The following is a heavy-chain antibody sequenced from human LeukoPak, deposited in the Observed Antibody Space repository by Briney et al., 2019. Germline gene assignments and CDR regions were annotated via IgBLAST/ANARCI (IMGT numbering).Heavy chain of an antibody. CDR1: GYTFTIYG. CDR2: ISAYNGNK. J-gene: IGHJ4*02. Sequence: ASVTVSFTASGYTFTIYGISWVRQAPGQGLEWMGWISAYNGNKNYAQKLQGRVTMTTDTSTSTAYMELRSLRSDDTAVYYCARGPWYYDILTGYFGFDYWGQGTLVTVSS. V-gene: IGHV1-18*01. D-gene: IGHD3-9*01. CDR3: ARGPWYYDILTGYFGFDY.